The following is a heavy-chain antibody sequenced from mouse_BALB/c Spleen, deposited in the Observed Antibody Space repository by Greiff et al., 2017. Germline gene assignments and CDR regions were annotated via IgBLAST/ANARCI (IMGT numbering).Heavy chain of an antibody. CDR2: IYPGDGDT. CDR3: AREKGLLRLQGYFDY. J-gene: IGHJ2*01. D-gene: IGHD1-2*01. CDR1: GYAFSSSW. Sequence: QVQLKESGPELVKPGASVKISCKASGYAFSSSWMNWVKQRPGQGLEWIGRIYPGDGDTNYNGKFKGKATLTADKSSSTAYMQLSSLTSVDSAVYFCAREKGLLRLQGYFDYWGQGTTLTVSS. V-gene: IGHV1-82*01.